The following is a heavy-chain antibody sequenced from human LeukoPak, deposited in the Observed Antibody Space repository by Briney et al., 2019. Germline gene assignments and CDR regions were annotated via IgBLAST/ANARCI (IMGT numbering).Heavy chain of an antibody. CDR1: GYTFTNYD. V-gene: IGHV1-8*01. Sequence: GASLKVSCKASGYTFTNYDINWVRQATGQGLEWMGWMNPKSGNTGYAQNFRGRVTMTRNTSRTTAYMEVSSLRSKDTAVYYCARTYGVYDYWGQGTLVTVSS. CDR2: MNPKSGNT. CDR3: ARTYGVYDY. D-gene: IGHD4-17*01. J-gene: IGHJ4*01.